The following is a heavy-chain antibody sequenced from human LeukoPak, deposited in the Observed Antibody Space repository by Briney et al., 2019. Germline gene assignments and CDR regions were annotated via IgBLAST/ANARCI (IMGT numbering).Heavy chain of an antibody. CDR2: INPNSGGT. V-gene: IGHV1-2*02. Sequence: ASVKVSCKASGYTFTGYYMHWVRQAPGQGLVWVGWINPNSGGTNYAQKFQGRVTMTRDTSISTAYMELSRLRSDDTAVYYCARGEYSGSYLDAFDIWGQGTMVTVSS. J-gene: IGHJ3*02. CDR1: GYTFTGYY. D-gene: IGHD1-26*01. CDR3: ARGEYSGSYLDAFDI.